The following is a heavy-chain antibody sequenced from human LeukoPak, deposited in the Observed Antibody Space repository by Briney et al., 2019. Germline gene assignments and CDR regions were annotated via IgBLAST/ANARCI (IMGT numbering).Heavy chain of an antibody. CDR1: GITLSDRW. CDR3: ARDVNGGYFDY. J-gene: IGHJ4*02. D-gene: IGHD4-23*01. CDR2: IEYDGSEK. Sequence: GGSLRLSCAVSGITLSDRWMTWVRQAPGKGLEWVANIEYDGSEKYYVESVKGRFTISRDNAKNSLFLQMNSLRVEDTAVYYCARDVNGGYFDYWGQGTLVTVSS. V-gene: IGHV3-7*01.